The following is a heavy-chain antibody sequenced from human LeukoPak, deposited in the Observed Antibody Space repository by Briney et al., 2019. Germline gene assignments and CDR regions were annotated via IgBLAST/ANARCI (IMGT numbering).Heavy chain of an antibody. CDR1: GFTFSSYG. V-gene: IGHV3-33*01. CDR2: IWYDGSNK. J-gene: IGHJ6*03. CDR3: ARDHCSSTSCYSYYMDV. Sequence: GRSLRLSCAASGFTFSSYGMHWVRQAPGKGLEWVAVIWYDGSNKYYADSVKGRFTISRDNSKNTLYLQMNSLRAEDTAVYYCARDHCSSTSCYSYYMDVWGKGTTVTVSS. D-gene: IGHD2-2*02.